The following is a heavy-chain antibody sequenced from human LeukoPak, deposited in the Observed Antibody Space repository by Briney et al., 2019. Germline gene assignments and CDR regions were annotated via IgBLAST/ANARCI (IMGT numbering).Heavy chain of an antibody. D-gene: IGHD2-21*02. CDR3: ARGAYCGGDCYSYPHDAFDI. V-gene: IGHV3-48*01. CDR2: ISSSSSTI. J-gene: IGHJ3*02. Sequence: GGSLRLSCAASGFTFSSYSMNWVRQAPGKGLEWVSYISSSSSTIYYADSVKGRFTISRDNAKNSLYLQMNSLRAEDTAVYYCARGAYCGGDCYSYPHDAFDIWGQGTMVTVSS. CDR1: GFTFSSYS.